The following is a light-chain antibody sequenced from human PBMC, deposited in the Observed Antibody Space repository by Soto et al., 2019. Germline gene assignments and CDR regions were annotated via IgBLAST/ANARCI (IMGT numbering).Light chain of an antibody. J-gene: IGKJ4*01. V-gene: IGKV3-15*01. CDR2: GAS. CDR1: QSVAGN. Sequence: EIVMTQSPATLSVSPGERATRSCRASQSVAGNLAWYQQKPGQAPRLLMYGASTRATGIPARFSGSGSGTEFTLTISSLQSEDFGVYYCQQYNNWPLTFGGGTKVEIK. CDR3: QQYNNWPLT.